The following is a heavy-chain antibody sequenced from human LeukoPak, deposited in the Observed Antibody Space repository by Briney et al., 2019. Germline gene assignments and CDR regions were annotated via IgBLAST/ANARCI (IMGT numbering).Heavy chain of an antibody. V-gene: IGHV3-23*01. D-gene: IGHD6-19*01. J-gene: IGHJ4*02. CDR2: ISNHGDTT. Sequence: GGSLRLSCAASGFTFSYYAMAWVRQAPGKGLEWVSVISNHGDTTYYADSVKGRFTISRDNSKNTLFLQTNSLRAEDTAIYFCVKDRRRTDGWYAFDYWGQGTLVTVSS. CDR1: GFTFSYYA. CDR3: VKDRRRTDGWYAFDY.